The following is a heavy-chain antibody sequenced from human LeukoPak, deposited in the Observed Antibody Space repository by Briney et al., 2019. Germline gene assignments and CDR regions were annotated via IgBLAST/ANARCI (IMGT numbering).Heavy chain of an antibody. Sequence: SVKVSCKASGGTFSSYAISWVRQAPGQGLEWMGGIIPIFGTANYAQKFQGRVTITADESTSTAYMELSSLRSEDTAVYYCARDPPRDGYRYNNWFDPWGQGTLVTVSS. J-gene: IGHJ5*02. CDR1: GGTFSSYA. V-gene: IGHV1-69*13. CDR3: ARDPPRDGYRYNNWFDP. D-gene: IGHD5-24*01. CDR2: IIPIFGTA.